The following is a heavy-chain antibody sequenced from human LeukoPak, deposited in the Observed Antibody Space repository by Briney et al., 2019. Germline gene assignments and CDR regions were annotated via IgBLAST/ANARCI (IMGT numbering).Heavy chain of an antibody. CDR3: VRKGNGFDY. D-gene: IGHD4-23*01. V-gene: IGHV3-64D*09. J-gene: IGHJ4*02. Sequence: GGSLRLSCSASGFTFSSHPMHWVRQAPGKGLEYVSAISTSGDSTYYVDSVKGRFTISRDNSKNVMYLQMNSLRAADTAVYYCVRKGNGFDYWGQGTLVTVSS. CDR1: GFTFSSHP. CDR2: ISTSGDST.